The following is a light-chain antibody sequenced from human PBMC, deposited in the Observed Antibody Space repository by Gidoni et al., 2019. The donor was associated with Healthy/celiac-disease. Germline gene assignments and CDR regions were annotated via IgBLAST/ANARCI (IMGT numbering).Light chain of an antibody. CDR3: QQYDNFPFT. J-gene: IGKJ3*01. CDR1: QDITNY. CDR2: DAS. V-gene: IGKV1-33*01. Sequence: IQLTQSPSSLSASVGDRVTITCQASQDITNYLNWYQQKPGKAPQLLIYDASNLETGVPSRFSGGGSGTDFSFTISSLQPQEIATYYCQQYDNFPFTFGPGTKVDIK.